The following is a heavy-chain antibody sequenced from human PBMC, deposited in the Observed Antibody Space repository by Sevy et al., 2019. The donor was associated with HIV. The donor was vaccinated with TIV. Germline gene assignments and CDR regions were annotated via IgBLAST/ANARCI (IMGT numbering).Heavy chain of an antibody. Sequence: GESLKISCKGSGYSFATNWIGWVRQMPGKGLEWMGIIYPGDSDTRYSPSFQGQVTISADKSISTAYLQWSSLKASDTAMYYYARLTSLVSDFDYWGQGTLVTVSS. J-gene: IGHJ4*02. CDR2: IYPGDSDT. CDR3: ARLTSLVSDFDY. V-gene: IGHV5-51*01. D-gene: IGHD6-13*01. CDR1: GYSFATNW.